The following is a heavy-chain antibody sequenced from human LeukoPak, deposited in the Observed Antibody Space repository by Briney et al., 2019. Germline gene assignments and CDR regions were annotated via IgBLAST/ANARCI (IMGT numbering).Heavy chain of an antibody. Sequence: ASVKVSCKASGYTFTSYYMHWVRQARGQGLEWMGIINPSGGSTSYAQKFQGRVTMTRDTSTSTVYMELSGLRSEDTAVYYCARDLMDGHNWNYDCWFDPWGQGTLVTVSS. CDR2: INPSGGST. CDR3: ARDLMDGHNWNYDCWFDP. CDR1: GYTFTSYY. J-gene: IGHJ5*02. D-gene: IGHD1-7*01. V-gene: IGHV1-46*03.